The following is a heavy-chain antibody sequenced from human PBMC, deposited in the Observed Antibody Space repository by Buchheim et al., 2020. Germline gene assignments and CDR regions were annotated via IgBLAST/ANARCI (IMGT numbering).Heavy chain of an antibody. V-gene: IGHV3-30*04. CDR3: ARAESGYDAFDY. J-gene: IGHJ4*02. CDR2: ISYVGGNK. Sequence: QVQLVESGGGVVQPGGSLRLSCAASGFTFSSYAMHWVRQAPGKGLEWVSVISYVGGNKYYADSVKGRFTISRDNSKNTLYLQMNSLRAEDTAVYYCARAESGYDAFDYWGQGTL. CDR1: GFTFSSYA. D-gene: IGHD5-12*01.